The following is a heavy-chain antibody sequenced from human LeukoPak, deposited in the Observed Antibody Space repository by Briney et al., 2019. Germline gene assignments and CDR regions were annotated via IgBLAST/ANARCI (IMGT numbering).Heavy chain of an antibody. CDR2: IMPLFGTA. D-gene: IGHD4-17*01. CDR1: GGTFTNSA. Sequence: SVKDSCKTSGGTFTNSAISWVRQAPGQGLEWLGGIMPLFGTAGYAQKFQGRVTITKDESTRTVYLELTSLTSDDTAVYYCARDVHGDYGSGWFDPWGQGTLVSVSS. V-gene: IGHV1-69*05. J-gene: IGHJ5*02. CDR3: ARDVHGDYGSGWFDP.